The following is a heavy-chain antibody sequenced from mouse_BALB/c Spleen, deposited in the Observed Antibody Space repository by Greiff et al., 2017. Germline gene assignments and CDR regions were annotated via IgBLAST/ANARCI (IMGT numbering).Heavy chain of an antibody. D-gene: IGHD1-2*01. CDR3: ERGVYYGYWFAY. V-gene: IGHV3-2*02. J-gene: IGHJ3*01. CDR2: ITYSGST. Sequence: EVKLLESGPGLVKPSHSLSLTCTVTGYSITSDYAWNWIRQFPGNKLELMGYITYSGSTSYNPSLKSRISFTRDTSKNQFFLQLNSVTTEDTATYYCERGVYYGYWFAYWGQGTLVTVSA. CDR1: GYSITSDYA.